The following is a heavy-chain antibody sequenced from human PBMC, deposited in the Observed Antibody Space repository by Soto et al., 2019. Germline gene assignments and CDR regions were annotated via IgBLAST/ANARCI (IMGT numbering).Heavy chain of an antibody. V-gene: IGHV1-18*01. CDR3: ARVDPTLLGQDY. CDR2: ISAYNGNT. CDR1: GYTFTRYG. D-gene: IGHD1-26*01. J-gene: IGHJ4*02. Sequence: ASVKVSCKAAGYTFTRYGISWVRQAPGQGLEWMGWISAYNGNTNYAQKLQGRVTMTTDTSTSTAYMELRSLRSDDTAVYYCARVDPTLLGQDYWGQGTLLTVSS.